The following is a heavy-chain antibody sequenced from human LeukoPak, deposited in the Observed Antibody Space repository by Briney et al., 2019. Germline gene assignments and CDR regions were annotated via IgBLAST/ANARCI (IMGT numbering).Heavy chain of an antibody. D-gene: IGHD2-15*01. CDR2: SYYSGRP. CDR1: GRSMRRSSSY. J-gene: IGHJ6*03. CDR3: ARLDKLYCSGGSCYSDYYYYYYMDV. V-gene: IGHV4-39*01. Sequence: AETVSLTCTVSGRSMRRSSSYWAWVRRPPGKGVDCLGGSYYSGRPSSHPSLKSHVTIYVVTHKNQFSLKLSAVTAAAPVVYYCARLDKLYCSGGSCYSDYYYYYYMDVWGKGTTVTVSS.